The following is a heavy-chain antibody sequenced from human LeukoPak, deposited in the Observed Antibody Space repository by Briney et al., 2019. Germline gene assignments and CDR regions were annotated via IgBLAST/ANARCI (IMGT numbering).Heavy chain of an antibody. CDR3: ARISSGWYGAFDY. V-gene: IGHV4-39*01. CDR2: IYYSGST. Sequence: SETLSLTCTVSGGSISSSSYYWGWIRQPPGKGLEWIGSIYYSGSTYYNPSLKSRVTISVDTSKNQFSLKLSSVTATDTAVYYCARISSGWYGAFDYWGQGTLVTVSS. D-gene: IGHD6-19*01. CDR1: GGSISSSSYY. J-gene: IGHJ4*02.